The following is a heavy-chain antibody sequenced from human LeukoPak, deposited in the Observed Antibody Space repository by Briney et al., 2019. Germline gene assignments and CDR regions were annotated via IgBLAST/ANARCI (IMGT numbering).Heavy chain of an antibody. V-gene: IGHV4-61*02. CDR3: ASHPRGYGYPSLPYYFDY. Sequence: SETLSLTCTVSGGSISSGSYYWSWIRQPAGKGLEWIGRIYTSGSTNYNPSLKSRVTISVDTSKNQFSLKLSSVTATDTAVYYCASHPRGYGYPSLPYYFDYWGQGTLVTVSS. J-gene: IGHJ4*02. D-gene: IGHD5-18*01. CDR2: IYTSGST. CDR1: GGSISSGSYY.